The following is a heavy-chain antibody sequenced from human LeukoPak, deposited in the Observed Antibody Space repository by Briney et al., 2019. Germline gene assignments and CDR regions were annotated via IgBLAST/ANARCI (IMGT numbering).Heavy chain of an antibody. Sequence: GGSLRLSCAASGFTFSAYWMTWVRQAPGKALEWVANIKQDGSEQFYLESVKGRFTISRDNAENTLHLQMTSLRVEDTAIYYCASGTGWLIDYWGQGTLVTVSS. J-gene: IGHJ4*02. D-gene: IGHD1-7*01. CDR1: GFTFSAYW. V-gene: IGHV3-7*01. CDR2: IKQDGSEQ. CDR3: ASGTGWLIDY.